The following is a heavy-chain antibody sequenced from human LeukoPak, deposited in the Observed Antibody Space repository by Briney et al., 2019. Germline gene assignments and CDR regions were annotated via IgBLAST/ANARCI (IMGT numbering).Heavy chain of an antibody. CDR3: ARGLTMVRGVPYPLGY. Sequence: ASVKVSCKASGYTFTSYDINWVRQATGQGLEWMGWMNPNSGNTGYAQEFQGRVTMTRNTSISTAYMELSSLRFEDTAVYYCARGLTMVRGVPYPLGYWGQGTLVTVSS. V-gene: IGHV1-8*01. CDR2: MNPNSGNT. CDR1: GYTFTSYD. D-gene: IGHD3-10*01. J-gene: IGHJ4*02.